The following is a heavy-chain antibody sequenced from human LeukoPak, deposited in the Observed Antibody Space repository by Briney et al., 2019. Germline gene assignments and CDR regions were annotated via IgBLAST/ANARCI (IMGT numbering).Heavy chain of an antibody. D-gene: IGHD2-15*01. CDR1: EFTFSNNR. CDR2: IDSSNKYM. Sequence: GGSLRLSCAAPEFTFSNNRMTWVRQAPGKGLEWVSSIDSSNKYMYYADSLKGRFTISRDNAQNSLYLQMNSLRAEDTAVYYCARGSYCSDGSCIYLHHWGQGTLVTVSS. V-gene: IGHV3-21*06. J-gene: IGHJ4*02. CDR3: ARGSYCSDGSCIYLHH.